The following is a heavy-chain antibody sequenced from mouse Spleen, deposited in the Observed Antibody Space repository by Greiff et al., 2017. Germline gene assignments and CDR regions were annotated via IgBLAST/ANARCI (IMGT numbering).Heavy chain of an antibody. CDR1: GFNIKDDY. CDR2: IDPENGDT. V-gene: IGHV14-4*01. Sequence: EVKVVESGAELVRPGASVKLSCTASGFNIKDDYMHWVKQRPEQGLEWIGWIDPENGDTEYASKFQGKATITADTSSNTAYLQLSSLTSEDTAVYYCTTGSYYSFDYWGQGTTLTVSS. CDR3: TTGSYYSFDY. J-gene: IGHJ2*01. D-gene: IGHD2-12*01.